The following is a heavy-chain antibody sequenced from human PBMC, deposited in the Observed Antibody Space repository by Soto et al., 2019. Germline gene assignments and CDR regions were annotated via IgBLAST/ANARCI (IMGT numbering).Heavy chain of an antibody. J-gene: IGHJ6*02. CDR2: IGTAGDP. V-gene: IGHV3-13*05. CDR3: ARAGYDSSGYYFYAMDV. CDR1: GFILSGYD. Sequence: GGSLRLYCVASGFILSGYDMHWVRQATGEGLEWVSAIGTAGDPYYSGSVKGRFTISRGNAENSVYLQMNSLRAGDTAVYYCARAGYDSSGYYFYAMDVWGPGTTVTVSS. D-gene: IGHD3-22*01.